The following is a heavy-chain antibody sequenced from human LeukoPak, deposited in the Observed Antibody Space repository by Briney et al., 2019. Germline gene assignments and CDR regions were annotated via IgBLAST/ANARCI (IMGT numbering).Heavy chain of an antibody. D-gene: IGHD3-10*01. CDR1: GFTFSSYG. CDR2: IRYDGSNK. J-gene: IGHJ4*02. CDR3: AKDPQGRFGDLEDY. Sequence: GGSLRLSCAASGFTFSSYGMHWVRQAPGKGLEWVAFIRYDGSNKYYADPVKGRFTISRDNSKNTLYLQMNSLRAEDTAVYYCAKDPQGRFGDLEDYWGQGTLVTVSS. V-gene: IGHV3-30*02.